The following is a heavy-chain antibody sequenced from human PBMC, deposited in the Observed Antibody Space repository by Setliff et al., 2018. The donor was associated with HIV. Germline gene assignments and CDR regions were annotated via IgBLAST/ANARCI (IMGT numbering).Heavy chain of an antibody. D-gene: IGHD1-26*01. CDR1: GVSMKNFY. CDR2: IHYSGIV. V-gene: IGHV4-59*01. Sequence: SETLSLTCTVSGVSMKNFYWSWIRQVPGGRLQWIGHIHYSGIVNYSPSLSNRLAISAQTSKNQFSLTLNSVTTADTALYFCARVAKDSSFFSASGPSYFDPWGHGTLVTVSS. CDR3: ARVAKDSSFFSASGPSYFDP. J-gene: IGHJ5*02.